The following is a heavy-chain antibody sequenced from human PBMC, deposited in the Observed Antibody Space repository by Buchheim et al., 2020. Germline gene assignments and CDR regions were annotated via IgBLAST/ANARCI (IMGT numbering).Heavy chain of an antibody. V-gene: IGHV3-74*01. Sequence: EVQLVESGGGLVQPGGSLRLSCAAAGFTFDNYWMHWVRHVPGQGLVWVSAITSDGASSSYADSVKGRFTISRANARNTLYLQLNSLRAEDTAVYYCARGMGATSFDYWGQGTL. CDR1: GFTFDNYW. CDR3: ARGMGATSFDY. CDR2: ITSDGASS. D-gene: IGHD1-26*01. J-gene: IGHJ4*02.